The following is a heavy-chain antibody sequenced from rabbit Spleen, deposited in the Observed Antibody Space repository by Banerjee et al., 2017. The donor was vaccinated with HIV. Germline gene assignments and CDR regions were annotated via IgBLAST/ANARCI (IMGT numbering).Heavy chain of an antibody. V-gene: IGHV1S45*01. CDR2: IGGRGGNT. CDR3: ARDTGTSFSTYGMDL. J-gene: IGHJ6*01. CDR1: GFTLTNNYDW. Sequence: QEQLVESGGGLVQPEGSLTLTCKASGFTLTNNYDWICWVRQAPGKGLEWIGRIGGRGGNTYYASWAKGRFTISKTSSTTVTLQMTSLTAADTATYFCARDTGTSFSTYGMDLWGPGTLVTVS. D-gene: IGHD8-1*01.